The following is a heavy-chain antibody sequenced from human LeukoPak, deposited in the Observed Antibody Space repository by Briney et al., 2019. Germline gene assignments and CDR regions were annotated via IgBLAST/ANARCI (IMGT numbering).Heavy chain of an antibody. V-gene: IGHV3-21*01. CDR1: GFTFSSYS. D-gene: IGHD1-26*01. CDR2: IDFTSRYI. J-gene: IGHJ4*02. Sequence: KPGGSLRLSCAASGFTFSSYSMNWVRQAPGKGLEWVSSIDFTSRYIYYADSVKGRFTISRDNAKNMLYLQMNSLRVEDSAIYYCARDFGGAVDSWGQGTLVTVSS. CDR3: ARDFGGAVDS.